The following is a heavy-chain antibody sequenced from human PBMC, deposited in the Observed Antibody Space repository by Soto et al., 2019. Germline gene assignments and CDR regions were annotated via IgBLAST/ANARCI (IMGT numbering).Heavy chain of an antibody. V-gene: IGHV1-69*13. CDR1: GGTFSSYA. Sequence: GASVKVSCKASGGTFSSYAISWVRQAPGQGLEWMGGIIPIFGTANYAQKFQGRVTITADESTSTAYMELSSLRSEDTAVYYCARELYSSGWHDDAFDIWGQGTMVTVSS. J-gene: IGHJ3*02. CDR3: ARELYSSGWHDDAFDI. CDR2: IIPIFGTA. D-gene: IGHD6-19*01.